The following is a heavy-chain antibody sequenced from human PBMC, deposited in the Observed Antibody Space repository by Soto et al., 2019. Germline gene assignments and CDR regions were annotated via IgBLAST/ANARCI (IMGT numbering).Heavy chain of an antibody. Sequence: SETLSLTCTVSGGSINSYYWSWFRQPPGKGLEWIGYIYYSGSTNYNPSLKSRVTISVDTSKNQFSLKLSSVTAADTAVYYCARGKMTTVTTDFDYWGQGTLVTVSS. CDR3: ARGKMTTVTTDFDY. D-gene: IGHD4-17*01. V-gene: IGHV4-59*01. CDR1: GGSINSYY. CDR2: IYYSGST. J-gene: IGHJ4*02.